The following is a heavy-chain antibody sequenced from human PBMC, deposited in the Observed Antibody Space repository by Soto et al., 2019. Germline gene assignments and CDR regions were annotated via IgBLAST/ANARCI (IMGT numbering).Heavy chain of an antibody. V-gene: IGHV4-31*03. Sequence: SETLSLTCTVSGGSISSAAYYWSWIRQHPGKGLEWIGYVSHSGSTYYNLSLKSRVIISVDTSKNQFSLSLTSVPAADTAVYYCAREYTYGSNFFDCWGQGALVTVSS. D-gene: IGHD5-18*01. CDR3: AREYTYGSNFFDC. J-gene: IGHJ4*02. CDR1: GGSISSAAYY. CDR2: VSHSGST.